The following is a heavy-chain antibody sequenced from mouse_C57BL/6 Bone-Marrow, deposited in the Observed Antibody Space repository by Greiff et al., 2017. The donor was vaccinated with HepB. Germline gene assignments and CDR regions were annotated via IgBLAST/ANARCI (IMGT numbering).Heavy chain of an antibody. V-gene: IGHV1-59*01. D-gene: IGHD1-1*01. J-gene: IGHJ2*01. CDR2: IDPGDGDT. Sequence: VQLQQPGAELVKPGASVKLSCKASGYTFTSYWMHWVKQRPGQGLEWIGVIDPGDGDTNYNKKFKGKATLTVDTSSSTAYMQLSSLTSEDSAVYDCAPFISTDLDYWGQGTTVTVSS. CDR1: GYTFTSYW. CDR3: APFISTDLDY.